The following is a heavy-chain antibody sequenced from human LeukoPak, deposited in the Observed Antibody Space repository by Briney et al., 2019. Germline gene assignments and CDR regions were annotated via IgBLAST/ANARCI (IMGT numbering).Heavy chain of an antibody. D-gene: IGHD6-13*01. CDR2: IIHGGST. Sequence: SETLSLTCAVYGGSFRGYYWSWLRQPPGKGLEWIGEIIHGGSTNVHPSLKSRVTISVDTSKNQFSLKLSSVTAADTAIYYCARGDQQLDTKYYFYSYYLDVWGKGTTVSVSS. CDR1: GGSFRGYY. V-gene: IGHV4-34*01. CDR3: ARGDQQLDTKYYFYSYYLDV. J-gene: IGHJ6*03.